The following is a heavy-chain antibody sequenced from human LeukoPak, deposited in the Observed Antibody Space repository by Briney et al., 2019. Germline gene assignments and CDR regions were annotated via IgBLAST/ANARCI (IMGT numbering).Heavy chain of an antibody. Sequence: GGSLRLSCAASGFTFSSYAMHWVRQAPGKGLGWVAVISYDGSNKYYADSVKGRFTISRDNSKNTLYLQMNSLRAEDTAVYYCARGYDVVVAATARFFDYWGQGTLVTVSS. D-gene: IGHD2-15*01. CDR3: ARGYDVVVAATARFFDY. V-gene: IGHV3-30-3*01. CDR1: GFTFSSYA. CDR2: ISYDGSNK. J-gene: IGHJ4*02.